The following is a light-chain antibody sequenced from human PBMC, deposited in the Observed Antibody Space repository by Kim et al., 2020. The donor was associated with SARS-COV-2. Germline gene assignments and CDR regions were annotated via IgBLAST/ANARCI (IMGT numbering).Light chain of an antibody. V-gene: IGLV3-19*01. CDR2: GKKH. Sequence: SSELTQDPTVSVALGQTVKITCQGDSLSNYFASWYQQKPGQAPVLVIYGKKHKRPSGIPDRFSGSSSGNTASLTITGAQAEDEADYYCNSRDSSGNLLIFGGGTQLTVL. CDR1: SLSNYF. CDR3: NSRDSSGNLLI. J-gene: IGLJ2*01.